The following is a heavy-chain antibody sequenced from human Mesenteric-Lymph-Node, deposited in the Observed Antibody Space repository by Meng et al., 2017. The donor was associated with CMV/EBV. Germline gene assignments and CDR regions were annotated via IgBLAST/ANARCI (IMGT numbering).Heavy chain of an antibody. CDR1: GYSFTSYD. V-gene: IGHV1-8*03. J-gene: IGHJ4*01. Sequence: ASVKVSCKASGYSFTSYDINWVRQATGQGLEWMGWMSPNSGNTGYAQKFQGRVIITKNSSINTAYMELSSLRSEDTAVYYCARDLSVSYRGGYFDYWGQGTLVTVSS. D-gene: IGHD1-26*01. CDR3: ARDLSVSYRGGYFDY. CDR2: MSPNSGNT.